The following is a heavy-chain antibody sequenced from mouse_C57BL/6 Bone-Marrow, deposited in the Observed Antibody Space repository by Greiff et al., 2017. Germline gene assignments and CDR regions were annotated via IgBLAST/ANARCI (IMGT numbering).Heavy chain of an antibody. CDR3: ARSGYYGSRRDYAMDD. CDR2: IDPSDSYI. J-gene: IGHJ4*01. CDR1: GYTFTSYW. D-gene: IGHD1-1*01. Sequence: QVQLQQPGAELVKPGASVTLSCKASGYTFTSYWMQWVKQRPGPGLAWIGEIDPSDSYINSNQKFKGKATLTVDTSSSTAYMQLSSLTAEDLAVYDCARSGYYGSRRDYAMDDWGQGTSVTGSS. V-gene: IGHV1-50*01.